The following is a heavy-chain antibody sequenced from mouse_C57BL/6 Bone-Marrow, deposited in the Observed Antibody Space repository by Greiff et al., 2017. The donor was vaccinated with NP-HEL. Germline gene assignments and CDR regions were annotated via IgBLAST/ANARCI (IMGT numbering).Heavy chain of an antibody. CDR2: IHPNSGST. J-gene: IGHJ2*01. D-gene: IGHD1-1*01. V-gene: IGHV1-64*01. CDR3: AREGGYYSGSSDY. Sequence: QVQLQQPGAELVKPGASVKLSCKASGYTFTSYWMHWVKQRPGQGLEWIGMIHPNSGSTNYNEKFKSKATLTVDKSSSTAYMQLSSLTSEDSAVYYCAREGGYYSGSSDYWGQGTTLTVSS. CDR1: GYTFTSYW.